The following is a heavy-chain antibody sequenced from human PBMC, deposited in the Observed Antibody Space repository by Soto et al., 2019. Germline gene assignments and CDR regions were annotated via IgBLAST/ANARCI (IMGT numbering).Heavy chain of an antibody. V-gene: IGHV3-7*04. D-gene: IGHD3-22*01. CDR1: GFTFSSYW. CDR3: ARGDYYDVSGPFSDAFDI. CDR2: IKEDGSQK. Sequence: GGSLRLSCAASGFTFSSYWMSWVRQAPGKGLEWVGNIKEDGSQKWYVDSVKGRFTISRDNAKNSLYLQMNSLRVEDTAVYYCARGDYYDVSGPFSDAFDIWGQGTMVTVSS. J-gene: IGHJ3*02.